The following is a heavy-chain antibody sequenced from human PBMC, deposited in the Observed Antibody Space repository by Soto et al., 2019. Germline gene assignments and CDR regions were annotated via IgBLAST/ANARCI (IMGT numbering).Heavy chain of an antibody. CDR1: GGSITSDYSC. J-gene: IGHJ4*02. CDR3: DRGHSGDKLHY. CDR2: IFDSGTT. V-gene: IGHV4-30-4*01. Sequence: SETLSLTCTVSGGSITSDYSCWSWIRQPPGEGLEWIGHIFDSGTTYTNPSLRSQVAISLDTSKNHFSLTLSSVTAADTAIYYCDRGHSGDKLHYSSQGALVTVS. D-gene: IGHD3-10*01.